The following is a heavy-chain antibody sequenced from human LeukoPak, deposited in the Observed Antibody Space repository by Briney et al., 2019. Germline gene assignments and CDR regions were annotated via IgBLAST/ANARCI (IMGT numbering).Heavy chain of an antibody. CDR3: ARDDSSGYPFDY. CDR2: ISSSSSTI. D-gene: IGHD3-22*01. V-gene: IGHV3-48*02. CDR1: GFAFSSYA. J-gene: IGHJ4*02. Sequence: GGSLRLSCAASGFAFSSYAMSWVRLAPGKGLEWVSYISSSSSTIYYADSVKGRFTISRDNAKNSLYLQMNSLRDEDTAAYYCARDDSSGYPFDYWGQGTLVTVSS.